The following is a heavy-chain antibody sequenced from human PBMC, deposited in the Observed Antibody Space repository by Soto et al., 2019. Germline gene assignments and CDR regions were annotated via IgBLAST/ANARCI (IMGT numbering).Heavy chain of an antibody. J-gene: IGHJ5*02. CDR1: GGVFRNYA. D-gene: IGHD1-26*01. CDR3: ARVRWGSYSFVS. Sequence: QVQLVQSGAEVKKPGSSVKVSCKASGGVFRNYAINWVRQAPGQGLEWMGGIIPVFGTADYPQKFQGRVTITADESTPTAYMELPSLKTEDTAVYFWARVRWGSYSFVSWGQGTLVTVAS. CDR2: IIPVFGTA. V-gene: IGHV1-69*01.